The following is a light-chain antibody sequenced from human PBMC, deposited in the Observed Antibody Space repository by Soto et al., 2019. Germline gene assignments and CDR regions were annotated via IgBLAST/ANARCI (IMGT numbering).Light chain of an antibody. CDR2: ASS. J-gene: IGKJ2*01. Sequence: ISMTQSPPTLSVSPGGRVTLSCEASETISADLAWYHHRPGQAPRLLIYASSNSAPGVPARFSGSGSGTDFTLAIANLQPEDFGVYYCYHYRNFPRTFGQGTKLEIK. CDR3: YHYRNFPRT. V-gene: IGKV3-15*01. CDR1: ETISAD.